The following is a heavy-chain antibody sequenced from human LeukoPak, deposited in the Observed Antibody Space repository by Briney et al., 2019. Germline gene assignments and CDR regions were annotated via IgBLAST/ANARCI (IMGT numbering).Heavy chain of an antibody. CDR2: ISDTGNT. J-gene: IGHJ4*02. Sequence: GGSLRLSCAASGFTLSSYAMSWVRQAPGKGLEWVSAISDTGNTYHADSVKGRFTISRDSSKNTLFLQMNSLRAEDTAVYYCARVLGGSGSYSYFDYWGQGTLVTVSS. CDR3: ARVLGGSGSYSYFDY. V-gene: IGHV3-23*01. CDR1: GFTLSSYA. D-gene: IGHD3-10*01.